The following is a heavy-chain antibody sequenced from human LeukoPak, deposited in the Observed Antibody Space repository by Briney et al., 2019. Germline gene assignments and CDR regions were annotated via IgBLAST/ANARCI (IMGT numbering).Heavy chain of an antibody. CDR3: AYGVAAAPRGDNWFDP. J-gene: IGHJ5*02. CDR2: IYYSGST. D-gene: IGHD6-13*01. Sequence: SETLSLTCTVSGGSISSSSYYWGWIRQPPGKGLEWIGSIYYSGSTYYNPSLKSRVTISVDTSKNQFSLKLSSVTAADTAVYYCAYGVAAAPRGDNWFDPWGQGTLVTVSS. V-gene: IGHV4-39*01. CDR1: GGSISSSSYY.